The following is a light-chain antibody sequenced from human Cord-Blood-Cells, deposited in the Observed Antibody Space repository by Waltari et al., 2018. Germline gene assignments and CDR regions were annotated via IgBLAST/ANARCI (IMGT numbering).Light chain of an antibody. Sequence: QSALTQPRSVSGSPGQSVTISCPGTSSDVGGYTYASWYQQHPGKAPKPMIYDVSKRPSGVPDRFSGSKSGNTASLTISGLQAEDEADYYCCSYAGSYTYVFGTGTKVTVL. J-gene: IGLJ1*01. CDR1: SSDVGGYTY. CDR2: DVS. CDR3: CSYAGSYTYV. V-gene: IGLV2-11*01.